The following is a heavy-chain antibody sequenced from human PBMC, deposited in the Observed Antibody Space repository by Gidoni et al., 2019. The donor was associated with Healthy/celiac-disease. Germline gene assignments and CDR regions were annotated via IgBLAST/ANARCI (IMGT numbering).Heavy chain of an antibody. CDR3: AGSTIRFLEWLPFDY. V-gene: IGHV4-59*01. D-gene: IGHD3-3*01. CDR1: GGSISSYY. Sequence: QVQLQESGPGLVKPSETLSLTCTDPGGSISSYYWSWIRQPPGKGLEWIGYIYYSGSTNYNPSLKSRVTISVDTSKNQFSLKLSSVTAADTAVYYCAGSTIRFLEWLPFDYWGQGTLVTVSS. J-gene: IGHJ4*02. CDR2: IYYSGST.